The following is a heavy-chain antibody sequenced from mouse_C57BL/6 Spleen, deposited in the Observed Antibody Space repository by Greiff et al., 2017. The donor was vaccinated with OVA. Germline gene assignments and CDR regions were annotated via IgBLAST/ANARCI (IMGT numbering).Heavy chain of an antibody. Sequence: EVKLVESGEGLVKPGGSLKLSCAASGFTFSSYAMSWVRQTPEKRLEWVAYISSGGDYIYYADTVKGRFTISRDNARNTLYLQMSSLKSEDTAMYYCTRAPSNYGYYAMDYWGQGTSVTVSS. V-gene: IGHV5-9-1*02. D-gene: IGHD2-5*01. CDR2: ISSGGDYI. J-gene: IGHJ4*01. CDR3: TRAPSNYGYYAMDY. CDR1: GFTFSSYA.